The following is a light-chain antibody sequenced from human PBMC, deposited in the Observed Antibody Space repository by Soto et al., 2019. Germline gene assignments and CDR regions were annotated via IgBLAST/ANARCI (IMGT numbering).Light chain of an antibody. CDR1: SGDVGGYNC. J-gene: IGLJ1*01. Sequence: VLTQPRSVSGSPGQSVTISCTGTSGDVGGYNCVSWYQQHPGKAPQLIIFDVTQRPSGVPDRFSGSKSENTASLSISGLQAEDEADYYCCSHSATYTFVFGTGTKVTVL. V-gene: IGLV2-11*01. CDR2: DVT. CDR3: CSHSATYTFV.